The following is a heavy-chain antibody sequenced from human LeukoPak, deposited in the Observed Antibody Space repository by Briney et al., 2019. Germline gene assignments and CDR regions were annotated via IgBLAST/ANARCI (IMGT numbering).Heavy chain of an antibody. CDR3: ARVRPDPPC. D-gene: IGHD1-14*01. Sequence: ETLSLTCTVSGGSVSSGSYYWSWIRQPPGKGLEWVSRINSDGSSTSYADSVKGRFTISRDNAKNTLYLQMNSLRAEDTAVYYCARVRPDPPCWGQGTLVTVSS. J-gene: IGHJ4*02. CDR2: INSDGSST. V-gene: IGHV3-74*01. CDR1: GGSVSSGSYY.